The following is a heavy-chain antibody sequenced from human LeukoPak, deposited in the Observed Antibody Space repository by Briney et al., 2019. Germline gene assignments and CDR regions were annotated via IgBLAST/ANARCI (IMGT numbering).Heavy chain of an antibody. Sequence: PGGSLRLSCAASGFIFNTYWMHWVRQVPGKGLVWVSFINSDGSSTNYADSVKGRFTISRDNAKNTLYLQMNSLRAEDTAVYYCARRFCNDGICYYFDSWGQGTLVTVSS. J-gene: IGHJ4*02. V-gene: IGHV3-74*01. CDR2: INSDGSST. CDR3: ARRFCNDGICYYFDS. D-gene: IGHD2-8*01. CDR1: GFIFNTYW.